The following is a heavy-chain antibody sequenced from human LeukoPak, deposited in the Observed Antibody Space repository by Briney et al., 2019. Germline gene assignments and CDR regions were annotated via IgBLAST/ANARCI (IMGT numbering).Heavy chain of an antibody. CDR1: GFTVSSNY. J-gene: IGHJ3*02. CDR3: ATSTKYSSSWGAFDI. D-gene: IGHD6-13*01. V-gene: IGHV3-53*01. Sequence: PGGSLRLSCAASGFTVSSNYMSWVRQAPGKGLEWVSVIYSGGSTYYADSVKGRFTISRDNAKNSLYLQMNSLRAEDTAVYYCATSTKYSSSWGAFDIWGQGTMVTVSS. CDR2: IYSGGST.